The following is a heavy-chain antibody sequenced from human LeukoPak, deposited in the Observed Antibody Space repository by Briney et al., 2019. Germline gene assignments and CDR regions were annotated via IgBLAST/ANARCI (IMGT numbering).Heavy chain of an antibody. V-gene: IGHV3-30*04. J-gene: IGHJ4*02. D-gene: IGHD2-2*02. CDR2: ISYDGKNA. CDR1: GFTFSHVA. CDR3: AREYCTTANCYRLDS. Sequence: PGGSLRLSCAASGFTFSHVAMHWVRQSPAKGPEWVEVISYDGKNANYADSVEGRFTVSRDNSKNTLYLQLNSLRAEDTAIYYCAREYCTTANCYRLDSWGQGTLVTVSS.